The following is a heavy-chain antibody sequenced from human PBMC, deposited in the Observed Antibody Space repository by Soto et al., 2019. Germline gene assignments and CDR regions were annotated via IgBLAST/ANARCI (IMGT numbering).Heavy chain of an antibody. CDR3: ARDRKNGDGYNYRLVD. J-gene: IGHJ4*02. D-gene: IGHD5-18*01. CDR1: GDTFSSYA. V-gene: IGHV1-69*01. Sequence: QVQLVQSGAEVKKPGSSVKVSCKSSGDTFSSYAISWVRQAPGQGLEWMGGIVPIFGTPRYAQKFQDRVTTTAEETTNTAYMKLGGLRSQETAVYYCARDRKNGDGYNYRLVDWGQGTLVAVSS. CDR2: IVPIFGTP.